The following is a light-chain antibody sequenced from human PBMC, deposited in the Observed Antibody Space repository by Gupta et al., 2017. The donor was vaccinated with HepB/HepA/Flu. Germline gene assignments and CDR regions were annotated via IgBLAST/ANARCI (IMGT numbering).Light chain of an antibody. CDR3: SSYTSSSTPVV. Sequence: SALTHPASVSGSPGQSTTLSCTGTSSDVGGYNYVSWYQQHPGKAPKLMIYDVSNRPSGVSNRFSGSKSGNTASLTISGLQAEDEADYYCSSYTSSSTPVVFGGGTKLTVL. V-gene: IGLV2-14*01. CDR2: DVS. J-gene: IGLJ2*01. CDR1: SSDVGGYNY.